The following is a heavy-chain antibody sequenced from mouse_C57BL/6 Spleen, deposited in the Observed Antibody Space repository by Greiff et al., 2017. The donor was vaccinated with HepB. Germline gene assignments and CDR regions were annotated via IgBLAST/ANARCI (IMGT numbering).Heavy chain of an antibody. CDR1: GYTFTEYT. CDR2: FYPGSGSI. Sequence: QVHVKQSGAELVKPGASVKLSCKASGYTFTEYTIHWVKQRSGQGLEWIGWFYPGSGSIKYNEKFKDKATLTADKSSSTVYMELSRLTSEDSAVYFCARHEDYGNYVGWYFDVWGTGTTVTVSS. V-gene: IGHV1-62-2*01. J-gene: IGHJ1*03. D-gene: IGHD2-1*01. CDR3: ARHEDYGNYVGWYFDV.